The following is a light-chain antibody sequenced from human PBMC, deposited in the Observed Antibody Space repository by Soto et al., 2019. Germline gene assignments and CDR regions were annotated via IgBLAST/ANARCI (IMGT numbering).Light chain of an antibody. CDR1: QGISQY. CDR2: AAV. V-gene: IGKV1-9*01. J-gene: IGKJ4*01. Sequence: DIHLTQSPSLLSASVGDRATITCRASQGISQYVAWYRQEPGKAPKLLIYAAVVLQGGIPSRFSGSGSATEFILTISGLQPEDFATYYCQQVNYYPFTFGGGTKVDIK. CDR3: QQVNYYPFT.